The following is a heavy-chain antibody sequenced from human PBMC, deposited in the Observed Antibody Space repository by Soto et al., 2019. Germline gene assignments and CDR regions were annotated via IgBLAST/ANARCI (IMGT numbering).Heavy chain of an antibody. CDR3: ARDRRGHSYGYGDYYYGMDV. D-gene: IGHD5-18*01. Sequence: SETLSLTCTVSGGSISSYYWSWIRQPPGKGLEWIGYIYYSGSTNYNPSLKSRVTISVDTSKNQFSLKLSSVTAADTAVYYCARDRRGHSYGYGDYYYGMDVWGQGTTVTVSS. CDR2: IYYSGST. V-gene: IGHV4-59*01. CDR1: GGSISSYY. J-gene: IGHJ6*02.